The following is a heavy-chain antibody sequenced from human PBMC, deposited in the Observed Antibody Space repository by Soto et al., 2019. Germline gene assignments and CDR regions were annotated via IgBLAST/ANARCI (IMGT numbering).Heavy chain of an antibody. CDR3: ARASAIAAAGDYYYDMDV. CDR2: IIPIFGTA. D-gene: IGHD6-13*01. J-gene: IGHJ6*02. Sequence: QVQLVKSGAEVKKPGSSVKVSCKASGGTFSSYAISWVRQAPGQGLEWMGGIIPIFGTANYAQKLQGRVTITADESTSTAYMELSSLRSEDTAVYYCARASAIAAAGDYYYDMDVWGQGTTVTVSS. V-gene: IGHV1-69*01. CDR1: GGTFSSYA.